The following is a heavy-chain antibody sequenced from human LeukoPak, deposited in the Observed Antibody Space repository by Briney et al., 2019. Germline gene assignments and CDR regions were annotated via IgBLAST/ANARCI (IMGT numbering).Heavy chain of an antibody. Sequence: PGGSLRLSSAASGFTFSSYAMSWVRQAPGKGLEWVSAISGSGGSTYYADSVKGRFTISRDNSKNTLYLQMNSLRAEDTAVYYCAKDLEWQQLVYRPHWYYYYYGMDVWGQGTTVTVSS. J-gene: IGHJ6*02. V-gene: IGHV3-23*01. CDR3: AKDLEWQQLVYRPHWYYYYYGMDV. CDR2: ISGSGGST. D-gene: IGHD6-13*01. CDR1: GFTFSSYA.